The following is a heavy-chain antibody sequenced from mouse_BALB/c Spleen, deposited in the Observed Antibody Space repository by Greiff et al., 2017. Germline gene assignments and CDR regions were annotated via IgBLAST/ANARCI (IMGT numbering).Heavy chain of an antibody. CDR2: ISSGGGST. CDR1: GFAFSSYD. Sequence: EVHLVESGGGLVKPGGSLKLSCAASGFAFSSYDMSWVRQTPEKRLEWVAYISSGGGSTYYPDTVTGRFTISRDNAKNTLYLQMSSLKSEDTAMYYCARHYDYDADWFAYWGQGTLVTVSA. J-gene: IGHJ3*01. CDR3: ARHYDYDADWFAY. V-gene: IGHV5-12-1*01. D-gene: IGHD2-4*01.